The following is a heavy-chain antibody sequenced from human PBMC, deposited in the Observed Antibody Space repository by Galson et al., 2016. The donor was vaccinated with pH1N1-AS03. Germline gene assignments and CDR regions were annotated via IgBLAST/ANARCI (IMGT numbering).Heavy chain of an antibody. CDR3: ANGRGSWYGPYNWFDP. J-gene: IGHJ5*02. CDR1: GFTFSSYA. V-gene: IGHV3-23*01. Sequence: SLRLSCAASGFTFSSYAMTWVRQAPGKGLEWVSTISASGVTADYADSVKGRFTISRDNSKSTLYLQMSSLRAEDTAVYYCANGRGSWYGPYNWFDPWGQGTLVADSS. CDR2: ISASGVTA. D-gene: IGHD6-13*01.